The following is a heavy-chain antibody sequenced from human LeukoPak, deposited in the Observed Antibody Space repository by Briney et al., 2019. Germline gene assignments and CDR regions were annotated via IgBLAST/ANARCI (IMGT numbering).Heavy chain of an antibody. J-gene: IGHJ4*02. CDR3: ARDPRSSWYYFDY. CDR1: GYTFTGYY. D-gene: IGHD6-13*01. CDR2: INPNSGGT. V-gene: IGHV1-2*06. Sequence: ASVKVSCKASGYTFTGYYMHWVRQAPGQGLEWMGRINPNSGGTNYAQKFQGRVTMTRDTSISTAYMGLSRLRSDDTAVYYCARDPRSSWYYFDYWGQGTLVTVSS.